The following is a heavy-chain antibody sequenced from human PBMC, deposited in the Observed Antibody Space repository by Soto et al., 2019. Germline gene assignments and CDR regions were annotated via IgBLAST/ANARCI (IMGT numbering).Heavy chain of an antibody. CDR3: ARGRDSSGYGYYYCGMDV. Sequence: QVQLVQSGAEVKKPGSSVKVSCKASGGTFSSYAISWVRQAPGQGLEWMGGIIPIFGTANYAQKFQGRVTITADESTSTAYMELSSLRSEDTAVYYCARGRDSSGYGYYYCGMDVWGQGTTVTVSS. D-gene: IGHD3-22*01. CDR2: IIPIFGTA. J-gene: IGHJ6*02. V-gene: IGHV1-69*12. CDR1: GGTFSSYA.